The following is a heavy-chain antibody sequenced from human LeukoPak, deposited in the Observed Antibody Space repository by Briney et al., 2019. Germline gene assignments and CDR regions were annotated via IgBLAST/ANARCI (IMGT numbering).Heavy chain of an antibody. Sequence: SQTLSLTCTVSGGSISSGDYYWSWLRQPPGTGLEWIGYIYYSGSTYYNPFLKSRVTISVDRSKNQFSLKLSSVTAADTAVYYCARGVWGSYRLSDAFDIWGQGTMVTVSS. V-gene: IGHV4-30-4*08. CDR2: IYYSGST. CDR1: GGSISSGDYY. J-gene: IGHJ3*02. D-gene: IGHD3-16*02. CDR3: ARGVWGSYRLSDAFDI.